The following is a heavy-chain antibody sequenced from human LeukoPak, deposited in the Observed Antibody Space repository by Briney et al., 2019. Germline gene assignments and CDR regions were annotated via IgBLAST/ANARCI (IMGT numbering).Heavy chain of an antibody. J-gene: IGHJ4*02. D-gene: IGHD6-13*01. Sequence: GRSLRLSCAASGFTFSSYGMHWVRQAPGKGLEWVAVISYDGSNKYYADSAKGRFTISRDNSKNTLYLQMNSLRAEDTAVYYCAKDRSSSLDYWGQGTLVTVSS. CDR1: GFTFSSYG. CDR3: AKDRSSSLDY. V-gene: IGHV3-30*18. CDR2: ISYDGSNK.